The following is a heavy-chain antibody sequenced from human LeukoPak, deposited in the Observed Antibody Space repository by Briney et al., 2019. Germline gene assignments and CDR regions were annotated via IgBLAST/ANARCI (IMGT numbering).Heavy chain of an antibody. J-gene: IGHJ6*04. CDR2: IIPIFGTA. CDR1: GGTFSSYA. CDR3: ARGEGVLWFGELFRPRYGRDV. Sequence: SVEVSCKASGGTFSSYAISWVRQAPGQGLEWMGGIIPIFGTANYAQKFQGRVTITADKSTSTAYMELSSLRSEDTAVYYCARGEGVLWFGELFRPRYGRDVWGKGTTVTVSS. D-gene: IGHD3-10*01. V-gene: IGHV1-69*06.